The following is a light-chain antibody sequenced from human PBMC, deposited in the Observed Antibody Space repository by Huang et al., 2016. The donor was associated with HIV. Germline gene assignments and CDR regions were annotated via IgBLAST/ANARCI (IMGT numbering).Light chain of an antibody. Sequence: EIVMTQSPATLSVSPGVRATLSCSASQSVSSDLAWYQHKPGQAPRLLIYGASIRATGIPARFSGSGSGTEFTLTISSLQSEDFAVYYCQQYNQWLTFGGGTKVEIK. CDR2: GAS. CDR1: QSVSSD. CDR3: QQYNQWLT. J-gene: IGKJ4*01. V-gene: IGKV3-15*01.